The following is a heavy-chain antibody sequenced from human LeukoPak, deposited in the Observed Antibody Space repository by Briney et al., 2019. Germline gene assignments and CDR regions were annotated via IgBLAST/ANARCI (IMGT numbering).Heavy chain of an antibody. J-gene: IGHJ5*02. Sequence: GGSLRLSCAASGFTFNNYGMSWVRQAPGKGLERVSAISGSGGSTYYADSAKGRFTISRDNSKNTLYLQMNSLRAEDTAVYYCAKTVGYHGSGSHPKWFDPWGQGTLVTVSS. CDR3: AKTVGYHGSGSHPKWFDP. D-gene: IGHD3-10*01. CDR2: ISGSGGST. V-gene: IGHV3-23*01. CDR1: GFTFNNYG.